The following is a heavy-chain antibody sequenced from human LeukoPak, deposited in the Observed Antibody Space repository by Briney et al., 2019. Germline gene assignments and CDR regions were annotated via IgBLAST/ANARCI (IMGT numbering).Heavy chain of an antibody. CDR1: GGSISSSSYY. V-gene: IGHV4-39*07. Sequence: SETLSLTCTVSGGSISSSSYYWGWIRQPPGKGLEWIGSIYYSGSTYSNPSLKSRVTISVDTSKNQFSLKLSSVTAADTAVYYCARDTKSRAARWFWFDPWGQGTLVTVSS. D-gene: IGHD6-6*01. J-gene: IGHJ5*02. CDR2: IYYSGST. CDR3: ARDTKSRAARWFWFDP.